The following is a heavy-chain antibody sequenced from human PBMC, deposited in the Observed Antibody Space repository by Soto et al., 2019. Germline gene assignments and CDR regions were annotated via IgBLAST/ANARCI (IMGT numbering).Heavy chain of an antibody. CDR3: ARQHPLDSRVWFT. D-gene: IGHD3-22*01. Sequence: GESLKISCKVSGDSFTGFWIGWVRQMPGKGLEWLGSIYPRDSDTRYSPSFQGQVTISADKSLSAAYLQWNSLQASDTAIYYCARQHPLDSRVWFTWGQGTLVTVS. CDR2: IYPRDSDT. J-gene: IGHJ4*02. V-gene: IGHV5-51*01. CDR1: GDSFTGFW.